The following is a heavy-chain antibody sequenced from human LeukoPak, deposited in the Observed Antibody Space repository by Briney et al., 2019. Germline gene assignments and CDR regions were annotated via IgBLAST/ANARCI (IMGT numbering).Heavy chain of an antibody. J-gene: IGHJ3*02. CDR3: ARHRQDLEAFDI. D-gene: IGHD3-3*01. Sequence: SETLSLTCTVSGGSISSYYWSWIRQPPGKGLEWIGYIYYSGSTNYNPSLKSRVTISVDTSKNQFSLKLSSVTAADTAVYYCARHRQDLEAFDIWGQGTMVTVSS. CDR2: IYYSGST. CDR1: GGSISSYY. V-gene: IGHV4-59*08.